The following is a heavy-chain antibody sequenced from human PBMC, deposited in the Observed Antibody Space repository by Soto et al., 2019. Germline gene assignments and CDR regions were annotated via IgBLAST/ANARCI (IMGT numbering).Heavy chain of an antibody. CDR2: INPNSCCT. D-gene: IGHD6-13*01. Sequence: ASVKVSCKASGYTFTGYYMHWVRQAPGQGLERMGWINPNSCCTNYAQKFQGWVTMTRDTSISTAYMDLSRLRFDDTAVYYCARDQSKGYSSSWYFATSKSRVSYYFDYWGQGTLVTVSS. CDR1: GYTFTGYY. V-gene: IGHV1-2*04. CDR3: ARDQSKGYSSSWYFATSKSRVSYYFDY. J-gene: IGHJ4*02.